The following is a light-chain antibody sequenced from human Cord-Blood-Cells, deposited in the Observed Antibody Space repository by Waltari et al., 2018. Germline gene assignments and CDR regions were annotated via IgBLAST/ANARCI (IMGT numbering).Light chain of an antibody. V-gene: IGKV1-5*03. J-gene: IGKJ1*01. CDR3: QQYNSYSWT. CDR2: KAS. Sequence: DIQMPQSPSTLSASVGDRVTITSRASQSISSWLAWYQQKTGKAPKLLIYKASSLESGVPSRFSGSGSGTEFTLTISSLQPDDFATYYCQQYNSYSWTFGQGTKVEIK. CDR1: QSISSW.